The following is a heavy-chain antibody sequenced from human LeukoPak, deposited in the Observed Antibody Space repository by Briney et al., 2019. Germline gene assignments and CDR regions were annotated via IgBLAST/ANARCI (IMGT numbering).Heavy chain of an antibody. D-gene: IGHD6-19*01. Sequence: SETLSLTCTVSGDSISSSSYYCGWIRRPPRKWLEWIGTIYYSGSTYYNPSLESRVTISIDTSKNQFSLKLNSVTAADTAVYYCARVLPQWLARYYFDYWGQGSLVTVSS. CDR1: GDSISSSSYY. CDR2: IYYSGST. J-gene: IGHJ4*02. CDR3: ARVLPQWLARYYFDY. V-gene: IGHV4-39*01.